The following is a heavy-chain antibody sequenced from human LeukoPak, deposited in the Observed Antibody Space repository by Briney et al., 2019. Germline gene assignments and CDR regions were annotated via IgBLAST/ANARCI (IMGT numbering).Heavy chain of an antibody. J-gene: IGHJ4*02. CDR2: ISYDGSNK. CDR1: GLTFSSYA. D-gene: IGHD6-19*01. Sequence: PGRSLRLSWAAAGLTFSSYAMDWVRQAPCKGLDWGAVISYDGSNKYYADSVKGRFTISRDNSKNTLYLQMNSLRAEDTAVYYCAREHSGWYEYYFDYWGQGTLVTVSS. CDR3: AREHSGWYEYYFDY. V-gene: IGHV3-30-3*01.